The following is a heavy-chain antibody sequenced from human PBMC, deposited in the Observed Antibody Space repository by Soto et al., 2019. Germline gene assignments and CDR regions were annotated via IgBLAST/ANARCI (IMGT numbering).Heavy chain of an antibody. V-gene: IGHV3-30*18. CDR2: ISYDGSNK. D-gene: IGHD3-3*01. CDR1: GFTFSSYG. CDR3: AKLAIFGVVSSDY. Sequence: QVQLVKSGGGVVQPGRSLRLSCAASGFTFSSYGMHWVRQAPGKGLEWVAVISYDGSNKYYADSVKGRFTISRDNSKNTLYLQMNSLRAEDTAVYYCAKLAIFGVVSSDYWRQGTLVTVSS. J-gene: IGHJ4*02.